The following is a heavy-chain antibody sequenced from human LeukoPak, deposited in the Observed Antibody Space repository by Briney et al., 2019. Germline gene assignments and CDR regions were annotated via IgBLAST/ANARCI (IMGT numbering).Heavy chain of an antibody. D-gene: IGHD3-22*01. Sequence: GGSLRLSCAASGFTFSSYAMHWVRQAPGKGLEYVSAISSNGGSTYYANSVKGRFTISRDNSKNTLYLQMGRLRAEDMAVYYCARRGQPRNYYDSSGYYDYWGQGTLVTVSS. CDR1: GFTFSSYA. J-gene: IGHJ4*02. V-gene: IGHV3-64*01. CDR3: ARRGQPRNYYDSSGYYDY. CDR2: ISSNGGST.